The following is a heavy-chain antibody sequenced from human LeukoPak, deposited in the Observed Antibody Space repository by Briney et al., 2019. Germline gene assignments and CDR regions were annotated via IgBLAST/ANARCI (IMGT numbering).Heavy chain of an antibody. J-gene: IGHJ4*01. CDR1: GFTFSSYS. V-gene: IGHV3-48*04. CDR2: ISSSSSTI. D-gene: IGHD2-15*01. CDR3: ATHLGYCSGGSCFLFDY. Sequence: SGGSLRLSCAASGFTFSSYSMNWVRQAPGKGLEWVSYISSSSSTIYYADSVKGRFTISRDNAKNSLYLQMNSLRAEDTAVYYCATHLGYCSGGSCFLFDYWGQGTLVTVSS.